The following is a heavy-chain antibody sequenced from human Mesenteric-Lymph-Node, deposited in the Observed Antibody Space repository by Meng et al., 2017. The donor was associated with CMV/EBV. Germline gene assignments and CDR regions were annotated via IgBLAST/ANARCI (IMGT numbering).Heavy chain of an antibody. V-gene: IGHV1-69*05. Sequence: SCKASGGSFRNHAINWVRQAPGQGLEWMGGLIPIFGSPNYAQKFLGRVTITTDGSTTTGYMELTRLTSDDTAVYYCARGGDSSSPLDYWGQGTLVTVSS. J-gene: IGHJ4*02. CDR3: ARGGDSSSPLDY. CDR1: GGSFRNHA. D-gene: IGHD5-12*01. CDR2: LIPIFGSP.